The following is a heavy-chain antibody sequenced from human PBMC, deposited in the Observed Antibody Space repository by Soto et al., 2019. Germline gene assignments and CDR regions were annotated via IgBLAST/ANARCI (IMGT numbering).Heavy chain of an antibody. J-gene: IGHJ6*03. CDR1: GGSFSDYY. CDR3: ARVIKPLRSPKFYYYYYMDV. V-gene: IGHV4-34*01. Sequence: QVQLQQWGAGLLKPSETLSLTCAVYGGSFSDYYWSWIRQPPGKGLEWIGEINHSGSTNYNPSLKSRVTISVDTSKNQFSLKLSSVTAADTAVYYCARVIKPLRSPKFYYYYYMDVWGKGTTVTVSS. D-gene: IGHD4-17*01. CDR2: INHSGST.